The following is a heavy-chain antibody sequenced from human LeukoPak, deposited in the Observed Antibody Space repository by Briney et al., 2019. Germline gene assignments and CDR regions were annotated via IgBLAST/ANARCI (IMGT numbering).Heavy chain of an antibody. V-gene: IGHV4-59*08. CDR1: GGSISSYH. J-gene: IGHJ4*02. Sequence: PSETLSLTCTVSGGSISSYHWSWIRQPPGKGLEWIGCIYYGGGTNYNPSLKSRVTISVDTSKTRFSLKLSSVTASDTALYYCARHGDYGFYFDYWGQGSLVTVSS. D-gene: IGHD4-17*01. CDR3: ARHGDYGFYFDY. CDR2: IYYGGGT.